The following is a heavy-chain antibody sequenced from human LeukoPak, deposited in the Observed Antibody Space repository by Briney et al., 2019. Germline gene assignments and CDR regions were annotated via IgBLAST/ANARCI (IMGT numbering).Heavy chain of an antibody. CDR2: ISSNGGTT. D-gene: IGHD4-11*01. CDR3: ARAWSKVTSRFDY. V-gene: IGHV3-64*01. CDR1: GFTFSSYA. Sequence: GGSLRLSCAASGFTFSSYAMNWVRQAPGKGLEYVSTISSNGGTTYYANSVKGRFTISRDNAKNTLYLQMGSLRAEDMAVYYCARAWSKVTSRFDYWGQGPWSPSPQ. J-gene: IGHJ4*02.